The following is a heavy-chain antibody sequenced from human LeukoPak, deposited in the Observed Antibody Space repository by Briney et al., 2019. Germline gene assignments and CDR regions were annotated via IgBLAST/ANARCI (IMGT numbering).Heavy chain of an antibody. CDR3: TTELTFNDFSNYHLY. V-gene: IGHV3-15*01. CDR2: ITDGGTT. J-gene: IGHJ4*02. D-gene: IGHD4-4*01. Sequence: PGGSLRLSCAASGFTFSKAWMSWVRQAPGKGLEWVGRITDGGTTDYAAPVKGRITTSRDDSKNTLYLQMNSLKTDDTAVYYCTTELTFNDFSNYHLYWGQGTLVTVSS. CDR1: GFTFSKAW.